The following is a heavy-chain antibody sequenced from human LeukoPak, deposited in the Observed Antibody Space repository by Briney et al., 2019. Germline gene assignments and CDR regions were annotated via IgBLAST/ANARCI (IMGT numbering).Heavy chain of an antibody. Sequence: PSETLSLTCTVSGGSISSSSYYWGWIRQPPGKGLEWIGNIYYSGSTYYNPSLESRVTMSLDTSKNRFSLKLSSVTAADTAVYYCARDENGYVWGSFRAWGQGTLVTVSS. CDR3: ARDENGYVWGSFRA. V-gene: IGHV4-39*07. J-gene: IGHJ5*02. CDR2: IYYSGST. D-gene: IGHD3-16*02. CDR1: GGSISSSSYY.